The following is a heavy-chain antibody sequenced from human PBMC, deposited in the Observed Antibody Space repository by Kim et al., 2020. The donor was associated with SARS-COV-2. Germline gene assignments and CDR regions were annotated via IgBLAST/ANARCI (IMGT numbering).Heavy chain of an antibody. CDR1: GDSTSTTNYF. CDR2: VSFSGTT. J-gene: IGHJ3*02. V-gene: IGHV4-39*01. D-gene: IGHD1-20*01. Sequence: SETLSLTCTVSGDSTSTTNYFWGCIRQPPGKGLEWIATVSFSGTTYYNPSFKSRVTISIDTSKNQFSLKLSSVTAADTAIYYCARPPRGISRRAFDIWGQGTMVTVSS. CDR3: ARPPRGISRRAFDI.